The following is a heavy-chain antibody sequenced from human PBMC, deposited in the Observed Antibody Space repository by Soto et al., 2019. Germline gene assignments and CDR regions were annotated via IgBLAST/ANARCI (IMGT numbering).Heavy chain of an antibody. CDR3: VRSDKRQWLGGDF. D-gene: IGHD6-19*01. CDR1: GGSISSRGYY. V-gene: IGHV4-39*01. CDR2: IYFGGST. J-gene: IGHJ4*02. Sequence: HLQLQESGPGLVKPSETLSLTCNVSGGSISSRGYYWGWIRQPPGKGLEWIGSIYFGGSTYDNPSLKSRVTISIDTSKNQVSLKLSSVTAADTAVYYCVRSDKRQWLGGDFWGQGTLVTVSS.